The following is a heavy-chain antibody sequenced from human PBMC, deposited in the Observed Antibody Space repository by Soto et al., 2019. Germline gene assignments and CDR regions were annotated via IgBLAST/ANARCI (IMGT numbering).Heavy chain of an antibody. Sequence: GESLKISCKGSGYSFTSYWISWVRQMPGKGLEWMGRIDPSDSYTNYSPSFQGHVTISADKSISTAYLQWSSLKASDTAMYYCARQGLEYSSSSSYYYYGMDVWGQGTTVTVSS. CDR2: IDPSDSYT. V-gene: IGHV5-10-1*01. CDR3: ARQGLEYSSSSSYYYYGMDV. J-gene: IGHJ6*02. D-gene: IGHD6-6*01. CDR1: GYSFTSYW.